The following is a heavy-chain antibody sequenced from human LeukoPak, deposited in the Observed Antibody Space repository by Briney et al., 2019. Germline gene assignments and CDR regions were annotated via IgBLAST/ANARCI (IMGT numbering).Heavy chain of an antibody. CDR1: DGSISIYY. Sequence: SETLSLTCTVSDGSISIYYWSWIRQPPGKGLEWIGYIYNSGSTIYNPSLKSRVTISADTSKNQFSLKLSSVTAADTAVYYCARDPLSTYYGMDVWGQGTTVTVSS. V-gene: IGHV4-59*01. J-gene: IGHJ6*02. CDR2: IYNSGST. CDR3: ARDPLSTYYGMDV. D-gene: IGHD2/OR15-2a*01.